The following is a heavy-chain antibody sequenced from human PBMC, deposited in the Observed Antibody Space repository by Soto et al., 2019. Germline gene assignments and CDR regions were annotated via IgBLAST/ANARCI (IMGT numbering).Heavy chain of an antibody. CDR3: ARDGKVYCSGGSCYRIDY. CDR2: ISAYNDNT. Sequence: ASVKVSCKASGYTFTSYGISWVRQAPGQGLEWMGWISAYNDNTNYAQKLQGRVTMTTDTSTSTAYMELRSLRSDDTAVYYCARDGKVYCSGGSCYRIDYWGQGTLVTVSS. D-gene: IGHD2-15*01. V-gene: IGHV1-18*01. J-gene: IGHJ4*02. CDR1: GYTFTSYG.